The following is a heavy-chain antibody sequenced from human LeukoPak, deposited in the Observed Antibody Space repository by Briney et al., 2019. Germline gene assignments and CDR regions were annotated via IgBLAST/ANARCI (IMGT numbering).Heavy chain of an antibody. V-gene: IGHV4-34*01. Sequence: SETLSLTCAVYGGSFSGYYWSWIRQPPGKGLEWIGEINHSGSTNYNPSLKSRVTISVDTSKNQFSLKLSSVIAADTAVYYCARASSGWYANWFDPWGQGTLVTVSS. CDR2: INHSGST. D-gene: IGHD6-19*01. CDR1: GGSFSGYY. CDR3: ARASSGWYANWFDP. J-gene: IGHJ5*02.